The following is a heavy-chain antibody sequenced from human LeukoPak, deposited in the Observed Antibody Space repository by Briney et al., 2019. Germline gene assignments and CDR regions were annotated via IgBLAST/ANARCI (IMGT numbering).Heavy chain of an antibody. CDR2: ISWNSGSI. J-gene: IGHJ4*02. CDR1: GFTFDDYA. Sequence: SLRLSCAASGFTFDDYAMHWVRQAPGKGLEWVSGISWNSGSIGYADSVKGRFTISRDNAKNSLYLQMNSLRAEDTALYYCAKAGCSSTSCYFDYWGQGTLVTVSS. D-gene: IGHD2-2*01. V-gene: IGHV3-9*01. CDR3: AKAGCSSTSCYFDY.